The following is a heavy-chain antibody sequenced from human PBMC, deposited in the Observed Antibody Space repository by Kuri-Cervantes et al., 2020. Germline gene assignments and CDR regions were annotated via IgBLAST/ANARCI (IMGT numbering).Heavy chain of an antibody. V-gene: IGHV3-30*03. D-gene: IGHD3-10*01. J-gene: IGHJ4*02. CDR3: ARGGLWFGELSSFDY. Sequence: GESLKISCAASGFTFSSYGMHWVRQAPGKGLEWVAVISYDGSNKYYADSVKGRFTISRDNSKNTLYLQMNSLRAEDTAVYYCARGGLWFGELSSFDYWGQGTLVTVSS. CDR1: GFTFSSYG. CDR2: ISYDGSNK.